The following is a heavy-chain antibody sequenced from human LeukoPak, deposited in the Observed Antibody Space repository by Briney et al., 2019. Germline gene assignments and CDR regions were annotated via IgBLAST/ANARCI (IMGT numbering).Heavy chain of an antibody. D-gene: IGHD2-21*01. Sequence: GGSLRLSCAASGFSVITNYINWVRQPPGKGLEWVSVIYSGGSKYYADSVKGRFTTSRDNSKNTVYLQMNSLRAEDTAMYYCARSRGIPDAFDMWGLGTMVIVSS. CDR3: ARSRGIPDAFDM. CDR1: GFSVITNY. J-gene: IGHJ3*02. CDR2: IYSGGSK. V-gene: IGHV3-53*01.